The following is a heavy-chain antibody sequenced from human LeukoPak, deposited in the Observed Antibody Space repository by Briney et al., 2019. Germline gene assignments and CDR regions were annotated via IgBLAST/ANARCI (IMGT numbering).Heavy chain of an antibody. CDR1: GGTFSSYA. V-gene: IGHV1-69*05. Sequence: SVKVSCKASGGTFSSYAISWVRQAPGQGLEWIGRIIPIFGTANYAQKFQGRVTTTTDESTSTAYMELSSLRSEDTAVYYCAREGKTGTTGRDYFDYWGQGTLVTVSS. J-gene: IGHJ4*02. CDR2: IIPIFGTA. D-gene: IGHD1-1*01. CDR3: AREGKTGTTGRDYFDY.